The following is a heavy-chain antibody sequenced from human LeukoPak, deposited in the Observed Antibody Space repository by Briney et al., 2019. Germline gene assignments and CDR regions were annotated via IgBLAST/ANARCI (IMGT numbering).Heavy chain of an antibody. CDR3: AREGLQRDYFDY. CDR1: GLTFSNAW. V-gene: IGHV3-53*01. Sequence: GGSLRLSCEASGLTFSNAWMSWVRQAPGKGLEWVSVIYSGGSTYYADSVKGRFTISRDNSKNTLYLQMNSLRAEDTAVYYCAREGLQRDYFDYWGQGTLVTVSS. CDR2: IYSGGST. D-gene: IGHD2-21*02. J-gene: IGHJ4*02.